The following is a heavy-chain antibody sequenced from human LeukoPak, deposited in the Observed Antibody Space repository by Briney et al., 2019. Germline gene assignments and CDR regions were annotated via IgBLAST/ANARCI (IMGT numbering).Heavy chain of an antibody. V-gene: IGHV3-33*01. CDR3: ARPSSGSYRTPLDH. CDR2: IWYDGTNR. CDR1: GFSFNAYG. D-gene: IGHD1-26*01. Sequence: QPGGSLRLSCVGSGFSFNAYGIHWVRRGPGKGLEWVALIWYDGTNRYYEDSVKGRFTISRDNSKNTVYLQMDSLRAEDTAVYYCARPSSGSYRTPLDHWGQGTLVTVSS. J-gene: IGHJ5*02.